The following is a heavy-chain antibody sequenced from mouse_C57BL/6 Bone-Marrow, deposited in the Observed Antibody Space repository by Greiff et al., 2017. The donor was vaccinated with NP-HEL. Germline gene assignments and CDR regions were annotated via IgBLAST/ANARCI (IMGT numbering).Heavy chain of an antibody. J-gene: IGHJ1*03. D-gene: IGHD2-3*01. CDR3: ARPGLLRLPWYFDV. Sequence: EVKVVESGGDLVKPGGSLKLSCAASGFTFSSYGMSWVRQTPDKRLEWVATISSGGSYTYYPDSVKGRFTISRDNAKNTLYLQMSSLKSEDTAMYYCARPGLLRLPWYFDVWGTGTTVTVSS. CDR2: ISSGGSYT. CDR1: GFTFSSYG. V-gene: IGHV5-6*01.